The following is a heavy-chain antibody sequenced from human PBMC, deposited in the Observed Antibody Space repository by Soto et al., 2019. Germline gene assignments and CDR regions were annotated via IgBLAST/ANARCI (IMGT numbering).Heavy chain of an antibody. J-gene: IGHJ4*02. CDR2: IYYSGSA. CDR1: VGSISSGDYY. Sequence: QVQLQESGPGLVKPSQTLSLTCPVSVGSISSGDYYWSWIRQPPGKGLEWIGYIYYSGSAYYNPSLKGRLTISVDTSKNQFFLELGSLTAADTAVYYCAGGDYSKYGLDSWGQGTLVTVSS. CDR3: AGGDYSKYGLDS. D-gene: IGHD4-4*01. V-gene: IGHV4-30-4*01.